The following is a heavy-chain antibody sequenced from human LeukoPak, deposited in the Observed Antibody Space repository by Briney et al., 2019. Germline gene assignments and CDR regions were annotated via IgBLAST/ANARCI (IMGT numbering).Heavy chain of an antibody. Sequence: SQTLSLTCTVSGGSISSGGYYWSWIRQHPGKGLEWIGYIYYSGSTYYNPSLKSRVTISVATSKNQFSLKLSSVTAADTAVYYCARGYYYDSSGYYPGDYWGQGTLVTVSS. D-gene: IGHD3-22*01. CDR2: IYYSGST. CDR3: ARGYYYDSSGYYPGDY. J-gene: IGHJ4*02. CDR1: GGSISSGGYY. V-gene: IGHV4-31*03.